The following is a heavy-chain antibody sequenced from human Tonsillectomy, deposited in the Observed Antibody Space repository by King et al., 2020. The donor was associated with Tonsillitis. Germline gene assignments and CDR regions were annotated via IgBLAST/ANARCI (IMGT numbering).Heavy chain of an antibody. V-gene: IGHV4-39*01. Sequence: QLQESGPGLVKPSETLSLTCTVSGGSISSSSYYWGWIRQPPGKGLEWIGSFYYSGSTYYNPSLKSRVTMSVDTSNNQFSLKLSSVTAADTAVYYCARGSRLGIYYFDYWGQGTLVTVSS. CDR3: ARGSRLGIYYFDY. D-gene: IGHD3-22*01. CDR2: FYYSGST. CDR1: GGSISSSSYY. J-gene: IGHJ4*02.